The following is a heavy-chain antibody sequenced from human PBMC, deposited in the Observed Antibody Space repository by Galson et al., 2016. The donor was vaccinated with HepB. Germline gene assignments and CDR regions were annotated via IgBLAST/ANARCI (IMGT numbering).Heavy chain of an antibody. CDR1: GFTVSNIY. V-gene: IGHV3-53*01. D-gene: IGHD2-15*01. J-gene: IGHJ4*02. CDR2: IYSGGST. CDR3: AINKGGGSWPFGL. Sequence: SLRLSCAASGFTVSNIYMNWVRQAPGKGLEWVSIIYSGGSTYYADSVWGRFSISRDTSKNTLYLQMNSLGAEDTAVYYCAINKGGGSWPFGLWGQGALVTVSS.